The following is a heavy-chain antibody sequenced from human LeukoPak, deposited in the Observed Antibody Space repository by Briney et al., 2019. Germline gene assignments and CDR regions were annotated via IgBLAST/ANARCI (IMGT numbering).Heavy chain of an antibody. CDR2: IYYSGST. Sequence: PSETLSLTCTVSGGSISSSSYYWGWIRQPPGKGLEWIGSIYYSGSTYYNPSLKSRVTISVDTSQNQFSLKLSSVTAADTAVYYCAILSSIAAPTYHFDYWGQGTLVTVSS. CDR3: AILSSIAAPTYHFDY. V-gene: IGHV4-39*01. D-gene: IGHD6-6*01. J-gene: IGHJ4*02. CDR1: GGSISSSSYY.